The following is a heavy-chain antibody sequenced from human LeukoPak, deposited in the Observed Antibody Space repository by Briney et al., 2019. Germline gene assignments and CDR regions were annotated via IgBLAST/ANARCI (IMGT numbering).Heavy chain of an antibody. Sequence: GGSLRLSCAASGFTFSSYSMQWVRQAPGKGLEWVSSISSSSTYIYYADSVEGRFTLSRDNAKNSLYLQMNSLRAEDTAVYYCARDTYGDYVVDYWGKGTLVIVSS. CDR2: ISSSSTYI. CDR1: GFTFSSYS. J-gene: IGHJ4*02. D-gene: IGHD4-17*01. V-gene: IGHV3-21*01. CDR3: ARDTYGDYVVDY.